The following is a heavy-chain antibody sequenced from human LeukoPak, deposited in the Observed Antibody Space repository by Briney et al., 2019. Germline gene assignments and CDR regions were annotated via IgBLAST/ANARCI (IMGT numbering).Heavy chain of an antibody. CDR2: INPSGGST. CDR3: ARDLEATYYYGSGSFDY. J-gene: IGHJ4*02. CDR1: GYTFTSYY. Sequence: ASVKVSCKASGYTFTSYYMHWVRQAPGQGLEWVGIINPSGGSTSYAQKFQGRVTMTRDTSTSTVYMELSSLRSEDTAVYYCARDLEATYYYGSGSFDYWGQGTLVTVSS. V-gene: IGHV1-46*01. D-gene: IGHD3-10*01.